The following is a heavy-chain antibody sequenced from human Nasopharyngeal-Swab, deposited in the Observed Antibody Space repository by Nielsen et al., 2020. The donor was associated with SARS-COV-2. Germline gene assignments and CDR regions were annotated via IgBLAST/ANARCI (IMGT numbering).Heavy chain of an antibody. CDR3: ARGRTTVVTGDAFDI. J-gene: IGHJ3*02. CDR2: ISYDGSNK. Sequence: WIRQPPGKGLEWVAVISYDGSNKYYADSVKGRFTISRDNSENTLYLQMNSLRAEDTAVYYCARGRTTVVTGDAFDIWGQGTMVTVSS. V-gene: IGHV3-30-3*01. D-gene: IGHD4-23*01.